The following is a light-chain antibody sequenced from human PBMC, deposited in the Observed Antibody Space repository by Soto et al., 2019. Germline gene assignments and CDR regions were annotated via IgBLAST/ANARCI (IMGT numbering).Light chain of an antibody. CDR1: QTVSSAR. Sequence: EIVLTQSPGTLSLSPGERATLSCRASQTVSSARLAWFQQKPGQAPRLLIYGASSRAPGIPDRFSGRGSETDFTLTITRLESEDFAVYSCHQYGSSPWTFGQGTKVEIK. CDR3: HQYGSSPWT. J-gene: IGKJ1*01. CDR2: GAS. V-gene: IGKV3-20*01.